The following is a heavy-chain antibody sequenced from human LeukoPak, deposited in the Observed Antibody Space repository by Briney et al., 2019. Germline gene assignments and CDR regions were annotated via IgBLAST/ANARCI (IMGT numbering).Heavy chain of an antibody. CDR2: ISSSSSFT. CDR3: ARDWGSAAATRSPGY. CDR1: GFTFSDYY. D-gene: IGHD2-15*01. J-gene: IGHJ4*02. Sequence: GGSLRLSCAASGFTFSDYYMSWIRQAPGKGLECVSYISSSSSFTNYADSVKGRFTISRDNAKNSLYLQMNSLRAEDTAVYYCARDWGSAAATRSPGYWGQGTLVTVSS. V-gene: IGHV3-11*05.